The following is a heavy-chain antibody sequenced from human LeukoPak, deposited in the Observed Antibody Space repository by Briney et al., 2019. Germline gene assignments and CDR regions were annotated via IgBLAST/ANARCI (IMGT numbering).Heavy chain of an antibody. CDR2: VSDGGST. CDR3: ARASTTFDD. Sequence: SETLSLTCSVSGGSITSYYWSCIRQSPGKGLEWIGHVSDGGSTNYSPSFKGRVSISVDTSKNQVSLNLRSVTAADTAVYFCARASTTFDDWGQGTLVTVSS. D-gene: IGHD1-14*01. V-gene: IGHV4-59*01. J-gene: IGHJ4*02. CDR1: GGSITSYY.